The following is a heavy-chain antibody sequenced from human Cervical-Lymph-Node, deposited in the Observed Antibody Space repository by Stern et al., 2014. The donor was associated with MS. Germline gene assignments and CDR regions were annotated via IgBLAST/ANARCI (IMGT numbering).Heavy chain of an antibody. CDR1: GGPFVGYY. CDR3: ARIPYYFVGFDY. CDR2: INHRGTS. D-gene: IGHD2/OR15-2a*01. J-gene: IGHJ4*02. V-gene: IGHV4-34*01. Sequence: QVQLQQWGAGLLKPSETLSLTCGISGGPFVGYYWTWVRQAPGKGLEWIGEINHRGTSHYNPSLKSRVTLSGDTSRNQFSLTLTSVTAADTAVYYCARIPYYFVGFDYWGQGTLVTVSS.